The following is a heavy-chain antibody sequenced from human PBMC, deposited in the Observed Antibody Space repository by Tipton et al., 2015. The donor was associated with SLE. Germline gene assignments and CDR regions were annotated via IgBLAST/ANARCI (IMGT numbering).Heavy chain of an antibody. J-gene: IGHJ4*02. CDR3: ARDGKQLDYFDY. CDR1: GGTFSSYA. D-gene: IGHD6-6*01. CDR2: IIPLFGTA. V-gene: IGHV1-69*01. Sequence: QLVQSGAEVKKPGSSVKVSCKASGGTFSSYAISWVRQAPGQGLEWMGAIIPLFGTANYAQKFQGRVTITADESTSTAYMELSSLRSEDTAVYYCARDGKQLDYFDYWGQGTLVTVSS.